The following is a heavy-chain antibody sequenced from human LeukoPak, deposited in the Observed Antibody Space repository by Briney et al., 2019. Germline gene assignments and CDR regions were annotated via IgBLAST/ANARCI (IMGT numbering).Heavy chain of an antibody. Sequence: GSSVKVSCKASGGTLSSYSISWVRQAPGQGLEWMGRIIPIFGTANYAQKFQGRVTITADKSTSTDYMELSSLRSEDTAVYYCAAWSGYNFGYWGQGTLVTVSS. D-gene: IGHD3-3*01. J-gene: IGHJ4*02. CDR1: GGTLSSYS. V-gene: IGHV1-69*06. CDR2: IIPIFGTA. CDR3: AAWSGYNFGY.